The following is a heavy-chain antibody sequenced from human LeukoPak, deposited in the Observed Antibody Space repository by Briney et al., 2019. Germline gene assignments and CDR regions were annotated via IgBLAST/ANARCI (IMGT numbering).Heavy chain of an antibody. D-gene: IGHD3-10*01. CDR1: GDSVSSNSVA. V-gene: IGHV6-1*01. CDR2: TYYRSNWYS. CDR3: ARDRWFGELLSTYDYYGMDV. Sequence: SQTLSLTCAISGDSVSSNSVAWNWLRQSPSRGLEWLGRTYYRSNWYSDYAESVRSRITLNPDTSKNQFSLQRNSVTPEDTAVYYCARDRWFGELLSTYDYYGMDVWGQGTTVTVS. J-gene: IGHJ6*02.